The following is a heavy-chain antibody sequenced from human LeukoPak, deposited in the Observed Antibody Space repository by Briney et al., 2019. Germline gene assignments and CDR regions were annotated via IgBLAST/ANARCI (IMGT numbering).Heavy chain of an antibody. CDR3: ARDLITVTKGFDI. CDR2: ISYIGST. Sequence: SETLSLTCAVSADSFSSHYWSWIRQPPGKGLESIGYISYIGSTNYNPSLKSRVTISIDTSKNQFFLKLSSVTAADTAVYYCARDLITVTKGFDIWGQGTMVSVSS. V-gene: IGHV4-59*11. CDR1: ADSFSSHY. J-gene: IGHJ3*02. D-gene: IGHD4-17*01.